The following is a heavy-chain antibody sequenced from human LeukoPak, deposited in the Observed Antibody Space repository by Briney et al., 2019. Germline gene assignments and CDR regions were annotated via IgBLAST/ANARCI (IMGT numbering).Heavy chain of an antibody. CDR2: IYTSGTT. V-gene: IGHV4-4*07. CDR1: GGSISSYY. CDR3: ARLSTVTTSFDY. J-gene: IGHJ4*02. Sequence: PSETLSLTCTVSGGSISSYYWSWIRQPAGKGLEWIGRIYTSGTTHYNPSLKSRVTMSVDTSKNQFSLKLSSVTAADTAVYYCARLSTVTTSFDYWGQGTLVAVSS. D-gene: IGHD4-17*01.